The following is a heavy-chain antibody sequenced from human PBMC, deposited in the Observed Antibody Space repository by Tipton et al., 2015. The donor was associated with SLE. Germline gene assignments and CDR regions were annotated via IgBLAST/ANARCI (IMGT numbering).Heavy chain of an antibody. CDR2: IYTSGST. CDR1: GGSISSGSYY. CDR3: ARANGAVGTQVPYWYFDL. V-gene: IGHV4-61*02. J-gene: IGHJ2*01. Sequence: TLSLTCSVSGGSISSGSYYWSWIRQPAGKGLEWIGRIYTSGSTNYNPSLKSRVTISVDTSKNQFSLKLNSVTAADTAIYYCARANGAVGTQVPYWYFDLWGRGSHVTVSS. D-gene: IGHD6-19*01.